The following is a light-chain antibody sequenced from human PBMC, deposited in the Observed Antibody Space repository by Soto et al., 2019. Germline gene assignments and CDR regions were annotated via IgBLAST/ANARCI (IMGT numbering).Light chain of an antibody. CDR2: GAS. CDR1: QSISRN. J-gene: IGKJ1*01. V-gene: IGKV3-15*01. CDR3: LQYHNLWA. Sequence: DIVLTQSPSTLSVSPGQRATLSCRASQSISRNLAWYQQKPGQAPRLLIYGASTRATGIPARFSGSGSGTEFTLTISSLQSEDFALYSCLQYHNLWAFYQGTKVDIK.